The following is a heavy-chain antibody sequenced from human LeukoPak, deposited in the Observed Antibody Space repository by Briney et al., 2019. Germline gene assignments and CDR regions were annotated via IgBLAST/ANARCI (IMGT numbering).Heavy chain of an antibody. CDR1: GFTFSSYE. J-gene: IGHJ4*02. CDR3: AKDRPEYYDILTGYFDY. CDR2: ISSSGSTI. Sequence: GGSLRLSCAASGFTFSSYEMNWVRQAPGKGLEWVSYISSSGSTIYYADSVKGRFTISRDNAKNSLYLQMNSLRAEDTAVYYCAKDRPEYYDILTGYFDYWGQGTLVTVSS. V-gene: IGHV3-48*03. D-gene: IGHD3-9*01.